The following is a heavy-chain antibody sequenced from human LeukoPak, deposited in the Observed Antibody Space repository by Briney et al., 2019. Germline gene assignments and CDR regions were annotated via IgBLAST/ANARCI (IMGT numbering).Heavy chain of an antibody. D-gene: IGHD5-18*01. V-gene: IGHV3-74*01. CDR1: GFTFSSYW. J-gene: IGHJ4*02. Sequence: GGSLRLSCAASGFTFSSYWMHWVRQAPGKGLVWVSRINSDGSSTSYADSVKGRFTISRDNAKNTLYLQVNSLRAGDTAVYYCARVSGYSYGYSYFDYWGQGTLVTVSS. CDR2: INSDGSST. CDR3: ARVSGYSYGYSYFDY.